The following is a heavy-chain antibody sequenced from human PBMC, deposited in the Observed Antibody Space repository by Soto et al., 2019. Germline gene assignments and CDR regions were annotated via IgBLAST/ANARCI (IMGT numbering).Heavy chain of an antibody. J-gene: IGHJ3*02. CDR2: ISGSGGST. V-gene: IGHV3-23*01. Sequence: GSLRLSSAASGFTFSSYAMSWVRQAPGKGLEWVSAISGSGGSTYYADSVKGRFTISRDNSKNTLYLQMNSLTAEDTAVYYCAKVERADSSSWADAFDIWGQGTMVTVSS. D-gene: IGHD6-13*01. CDR3: AKVERADSSSWADAFDI. CDR1: GFTFSSYA.